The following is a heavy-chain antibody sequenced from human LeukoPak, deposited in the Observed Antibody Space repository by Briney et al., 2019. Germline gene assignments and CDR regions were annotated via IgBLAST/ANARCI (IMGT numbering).Heavy chain of an antibody. J-gene: IGHJ4*02. D-gene: IGHD2-2*01. Sequence: KPGGSLRLSCAASGFTFSNAWMSWVRQAPGKGLEWVGRIESKTDGGTIDYAAPVKGRFTISRDDSKDTLYLQMISLKTEDTAVYYCTTGYCSSTSCWYYFDYWGQGTLVTVSS. CDR1: GFTFSNAW. CDR2: IESKTDGGTI. V-gene: IGHV3-15*04. CDR3: TTGYCSSTSCWYYFDY.